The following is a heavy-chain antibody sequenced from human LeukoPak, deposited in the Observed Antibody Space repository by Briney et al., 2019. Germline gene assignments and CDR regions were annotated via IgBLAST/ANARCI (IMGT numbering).Heavy chain of an antibody. CDR1: GGSIRSSTDY. V-gene: IGHV4-39*07. CDR2: IYYSGST. Sequence: SETLSLTCTVSGGSIRSSTDYWGWIRQPPGKELEWIGSIYYSGSTYYNPSLKSRVTISLDTSKNQFSLKLRSVTAADKAVYYCARYCSGSGSLYYYYYYMDVWGKGTTVTVSS. J-gene: IGHJ6*03. D-gene: IGHD3-10*01. CDR3: ARYCSGSGSLYYYYYYMDV.